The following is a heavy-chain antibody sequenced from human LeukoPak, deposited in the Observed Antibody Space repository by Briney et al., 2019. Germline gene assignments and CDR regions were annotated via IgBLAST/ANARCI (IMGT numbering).Heavy chain of an antibody. CDR2: NSGSGGST. CDR1: GFTFSSYA. V-gene: IGHV3-23*01. J-gene: IGHJ4*02. D-gene: IGHD3-22*01. Sequence: GGSLRLSCAASGFTFSSYAMSWVRQAPGKGLEWASANSGSGGSTYYADSVKGRFTISRDNSKNTLYLQMNSLRAEDTAVYYCAKSLTSYYYDSSGYFPYWGQGTLVTVSS. CDR3: AKSLTSYYYDSSGYFPY.